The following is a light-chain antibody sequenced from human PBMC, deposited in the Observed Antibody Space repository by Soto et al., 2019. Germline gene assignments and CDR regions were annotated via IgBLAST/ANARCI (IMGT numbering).Light chain of an antibody. J-gene: IGLJ2*01. V-gene: IGLV2-23*02. CDR1: SSDVGSYNL. CDR2: EVN. Sequence: QSVLTQPASVSGSPGQSITISCTGTSSDVGSYNLVSWYQPHPGKAPKLMIFEVNKRPSGVSNRFSGSKSGNTASLTISGLQAEEEAYDYCCSYAGSSTVVFGGGTKLTVL. CDR3: CSYAGSSTVV.